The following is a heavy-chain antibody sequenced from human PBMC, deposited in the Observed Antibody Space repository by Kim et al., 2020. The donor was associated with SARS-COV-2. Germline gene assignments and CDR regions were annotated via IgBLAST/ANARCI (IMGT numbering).Heavy chain of an antibody. D-gene: IGHD1-7*01. CDR2: IWYDGSNK. CDR1: GFTFSSYA. J-gene: IGHJ5*02. Sequence: GGSLRLSCAASGFTFSSYAMHWVRQAPGKGLEWVAVIWYDGSNKYYGDSVKGRFTISRDNFKNTLYLQMNSLRIEDTAVYYCTRGEANYDGWLDPWGQGTQVTVSS. CDR3: TRGEANYDGWLDP. V-gene: IGHV3-33*01.